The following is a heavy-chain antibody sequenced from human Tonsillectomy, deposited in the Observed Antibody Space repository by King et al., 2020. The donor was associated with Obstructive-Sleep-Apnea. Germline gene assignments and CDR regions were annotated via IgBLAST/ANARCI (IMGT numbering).Heavy chain of an antibody. CDR1: GGSFSGYY. J-gene: IGHJ6*02. CDR3: ARGSITMVRGVIITEYYYYGMDV. CDR2: INHSGST. D-gene: IGHD3-10*01. Sequence: VQLQQWGAGLLKPSETLSLTCAVYGGSFSGYYWSWIRQPPGKGLEWIGEINHSGSTNYNPSLKSRVTISVDTSKNQFSLKLSSVTGADTAVYYCARGSITMVRGVIITEYYYYGMDVWGQGTTVTVSS. V-gene: IGHV4-34*01.